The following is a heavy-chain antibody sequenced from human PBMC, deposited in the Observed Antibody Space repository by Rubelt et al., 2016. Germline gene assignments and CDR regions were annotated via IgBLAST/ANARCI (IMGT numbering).Heavy chain of an antibody. CDR3: AKSQTSSFYYYAMDV. CDR1: GFTFSNYA. J-gene: IGHJ6*02. CDR2: ISSNGGRT. V-gene: IGHV3-23*01. D-gene: IGHD2-2*01. Sequence: GQPEGSLRLSCAASGFTFSNYAMSWVRQAPGKGLEWVSSISSNGGRTYYADSVKGRFTISRDNSKNTLYLQMNSPRAEDTAVYFCAKSQTSSFYYYAMDVWGQGTAVTGSS.